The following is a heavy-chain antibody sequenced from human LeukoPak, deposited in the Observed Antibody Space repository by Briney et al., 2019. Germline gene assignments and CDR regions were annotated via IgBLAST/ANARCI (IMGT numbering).Heavy chain of an antibody. Sequence: PGGSLRLSCAASGFTFSTYAMSWVRQAPGKGLEWVSGISWNSGSIGYADSVKGRFTISRDNAKNSLYLQMNSLRAEDTALYYCAKLLQAVAGTKDAFDIWGQGTMVTVSS. CDR2: ISWNSGSI. CDR1: GFTFSTYA. D-gene: IGHD6-19*01. V-gene: IGHV3-9*01. CDR3: AKLLQAVAGTKDAFDI. J-gene: IGHJ3*02.